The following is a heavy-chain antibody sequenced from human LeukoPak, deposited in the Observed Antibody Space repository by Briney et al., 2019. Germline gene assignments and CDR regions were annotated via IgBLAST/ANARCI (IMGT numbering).Heavy chain of an antibody. CDR3: AKHTAVTTYDY. Sequence: PGGSLRLSCAASGITFSSYGMSWVRQAPGKGLEWVSALSGGGDSTYYADSVKGRFSISRDNSKNTLYLQMNSLRAEDTAIYYCAKHTAVTTYDYWGQGTLVTVSS. CDR1: GITFSSYG. V-gene: IGHV3-23*01. CDR2: LSGGGDST. D-gene: IGHD4-17*01. J-gene: IGHJ4*02.